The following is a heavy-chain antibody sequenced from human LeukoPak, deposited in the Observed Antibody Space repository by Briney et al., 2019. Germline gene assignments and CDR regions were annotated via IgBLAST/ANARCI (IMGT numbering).Heavy chain of an antibody. D-gene: IGHD3-16*01. Sequence: GGSLRLSCAASGFTVSTNYMSWVRQAPGKGLEWVSLINSGGSTYYADSVKGGFTISRDNSKNSVYLQMNSLRGEDTAVYYCARDFSSDCYAYDQWGQGTLVTVSS. J-gene: IGHJ5*02. CDR2: INSGGST. CDR1: GFTVSTNY. CDR3: ARDFSSDCYAYDQ. V-gene: IGHV3-66*01.